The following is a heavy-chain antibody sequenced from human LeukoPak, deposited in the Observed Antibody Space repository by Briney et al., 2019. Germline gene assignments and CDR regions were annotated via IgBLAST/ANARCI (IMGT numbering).Heavy chain of an antibody. CDR1: ALTATDNY. CDR3: ARTNPDYGDYDY. V-gene: IGHV3-53*01. J-gene: IGHJ4*02. CDR2: IYPDGST. D-gene: IGHD4-17*01. Sequence: GGSLRLSCAVSALTATDNYMSWVRPAPGKGLEWVSVIYPDGSTYHADSVKGRSTISRDNSKNPLLLQINTLRAGDTAVYHCARTNPDYGDYDYWGQGTLVTVSS.